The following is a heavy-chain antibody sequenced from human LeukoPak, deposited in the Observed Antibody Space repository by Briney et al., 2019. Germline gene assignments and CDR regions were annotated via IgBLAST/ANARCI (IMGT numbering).Heavy chain of an antibody. CDR1: GFTFSSYV. CDR2: ISGSGGST. J-gene: IGHJ6*02. Sequence: GGSLRLSCAASGFTFSSYVMSWVRQAPGKGLEWVSAISGSGGSTYYADFVKGRFTISRDNSKNTLYLQMNSLRAEDTAVYYCAKGPYCSSTSCYPMGDYYYYYGMDVWGQGTTVTVSS. CDR3: AKGPYCSSTSCYPMGDYYYYYGMDV. V-gene: IGHV3-23*01. D-gene: IGHD2-2*01.